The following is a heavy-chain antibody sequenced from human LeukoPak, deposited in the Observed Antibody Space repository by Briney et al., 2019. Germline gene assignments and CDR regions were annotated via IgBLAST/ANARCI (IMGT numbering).Heavy chain of an antibody. CDR2: ISAYNGNT. CDR1: GYTFTSYG. J-gene: IGHJ6*03. CDR3: ARDFWSGKDYYYMDV. D-gene: IGHD3-3*01. V-gene: IGHV1-18*01. Sequence: ASVKVSCTASGYTFTSYGISWVRQAPGQGLEWMGWISAYNGNTNYAQKLQGRVTMTTDTSTSTAYMELRSLRSDDTAVYYCARDFWSGKDYYYMDVWGKGTTVTVSS.